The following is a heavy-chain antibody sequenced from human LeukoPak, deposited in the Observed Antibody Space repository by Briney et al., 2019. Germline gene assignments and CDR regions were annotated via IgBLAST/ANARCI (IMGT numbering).Heavy chain of an antibody. CDR2: ISSSGSTI. CDR1: GFTFSSYE. D-gene: IGHD1-26*01. Sequence: GGSLRLSCAASGFTFSSYEMNWVRQAPGKGLEWVSYISSSGSTIYYADSVKGRFTISRDNAKNSLYLQMNSLRAEDTAVYYCARARTLKLSGSYYFDYWGQGTLVTVSS. J-gene: IGHJ4*02. V-gene: IGHV3-48*03. CDR3: ARARTLKLSGSYYFDY.